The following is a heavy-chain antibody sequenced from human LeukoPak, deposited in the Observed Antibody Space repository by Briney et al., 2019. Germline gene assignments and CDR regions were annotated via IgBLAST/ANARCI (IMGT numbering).Heavy chain of an antibody. CDR1: GFTFTNAW. J-gene: IGHJ4*02. V-gene: IGHV3-15*05. Sequence: GGSLRLSCVASGFTFTNAWMSWVRQAPGKGLEWVCHIKSKTDGGTTDYSAPVKGRFIISRDDSEHTLYLQMNSLKTDDTAVYYCAKYDASVNFDYWGQGTLVTVSS. CDR2: IKSKTDGGTT. D-gene: IGHD3-16*01. CDR3: AKYDASVNFDY.